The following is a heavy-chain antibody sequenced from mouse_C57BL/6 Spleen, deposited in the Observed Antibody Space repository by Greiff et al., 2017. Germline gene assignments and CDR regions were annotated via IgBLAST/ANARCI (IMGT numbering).Heavy chain of an antibody. V-gene: IGHV3-6*01. CDR1: GYSITSGYY. Sequence: VQLQQSGPGLVKPSQSLSLTCSVTGYSITSGYYWNWIRQFPGNKLEWMGYISYDGSNNYNPSLKNRISITRDTSKNQFFLNLNSVTTQDTATYYCAREAIYYYGFDYWGQGTTLTVSS. D-gene: IGHD1-1*01. J-gene: IGHJ2*01. CDR2: ISYDGSN. CDR3: AREAIYYYGFDY.